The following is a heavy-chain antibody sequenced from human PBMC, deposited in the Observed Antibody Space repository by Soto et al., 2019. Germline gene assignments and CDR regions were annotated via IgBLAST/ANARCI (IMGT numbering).Heavy chain of an antibody. CDR1: GYIFTSYY. CDR2: INPFDGSR. Sequence: ASVKVSCKASGYIFTSYYIHWARQAPGQGLEWMGWINPFDGSRMFAQSFQGRVTMTRDTSTSTVYMEVSSLRSEDTAVYYCSRVDPGETSPFDHWGQGTLVTVSS. CDR3: SRVDPGETSPFDH. V-gene: IGHV1-46*03. D-gene: IGHD3-10*01. J-gene: IGHJ4*02.